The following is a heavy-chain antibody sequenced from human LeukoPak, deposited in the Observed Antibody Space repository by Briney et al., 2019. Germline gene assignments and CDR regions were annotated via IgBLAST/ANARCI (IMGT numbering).Heavy chain of an antibody. CDR1: GGSFSGYY. V-gene: IGHV4-34*01. CDR2: INHSGST. J-gene: IGHJ4*02. Sequence: SETLSLTCAVYGGSFSGYYWSWIRQPPGKGLEWIGEINHSGSTNYNPSLKSRVTISVDTSKNQFSLKLSSVTAADTAVYYCARRSPHSSSWYAYWGQGTLVTVSS. CDR3: ARRSPHSSSWYAY. D-gene: IGHD6-13*01.